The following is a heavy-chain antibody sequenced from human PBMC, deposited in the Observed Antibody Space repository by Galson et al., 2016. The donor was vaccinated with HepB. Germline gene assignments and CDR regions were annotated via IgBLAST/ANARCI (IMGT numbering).Heavy chain of an antibody. V-gene: IGHV3-23*01. CDR3: AKTGDYGSYRDGYDI. Sequence: SLRLSCAASGFTFSSNAMSWVRQAPGKGLEWVSVISGSGGYTYYADSVKGRFTISRDNSKNTLFLQMNSLRAEDTAVYYRAKTGDYGSYRDGYDIWGQGTMVTVSS. CDR2: ISGSGGYT. D-gene: IGHD1-26*01. CDR1: GFTFSSNA. J-gene: IGHJ3*02.